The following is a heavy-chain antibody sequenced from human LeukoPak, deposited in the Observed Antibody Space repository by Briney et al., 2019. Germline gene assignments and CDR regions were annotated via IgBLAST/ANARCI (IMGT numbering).Heavy chain of an antibody. D-gene: IGHD3-22*01. CDR3: ARLDYYYDSNGYYYYYGMDV. CDR1: GGSIRSYY. J-gene: IGHJ6*02. Sequence: SETLSLTCTVSGGSIRSYYWSWIRQPPGKGLEWIGYIFYSGSTNYNPSFKSRVTISLDTSKNQFSLKVRSVTAADTAVYYCARLDYYYDSNGYYYYYGMDVWGQGTTVTVSS. CDR2: IFYSGST. V-gene: IGHV4-59*01.